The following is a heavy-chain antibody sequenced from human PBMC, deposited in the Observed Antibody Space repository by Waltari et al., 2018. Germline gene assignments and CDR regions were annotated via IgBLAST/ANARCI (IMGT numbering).Heavy chain of an antibody. V-gene: IGHV3-9*01. CDR2: INWNSGTI. CDR1: GFTFDNYA. CDR3: AKDWGDNMLAMFDY. D-gene: IGHD2-2*01. Sequence: EVQLVESGGGLVQPGRSLRLSCAASGFTFDNYAMHWVRQAPGKGLEWVSVINWNSGTIDYADSVKGRFTISRDNAKNSLYLQMNSLRPEDTALYYCAKDWGDNMLAMFDYWGQGTLVTVSS. J-gene: IGHJ4*02.